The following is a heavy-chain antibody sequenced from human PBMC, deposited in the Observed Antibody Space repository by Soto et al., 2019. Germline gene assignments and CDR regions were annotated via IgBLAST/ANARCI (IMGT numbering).Heavy chain of an antibody. CDR2: INPSGGHT. CDR3: ARGGHVVVVTAAFDY. V-gene: IGHV1-46*01. Sequence: QVQLMQSGAEVKKPGASVKVSCKASGNTFTNYYIHWVRQAPGQGLEWMGTINPSGGHTTYAQKFLGRVTMTRDTSTSTLYLALTSLRSEDTAVYYCARGGHVVVVTAAFDYWGQGTLVTVSP. D-gene: IGHD2-21*02. CDR1: GNTFTNYY. J-gene: IGHJ4*02.